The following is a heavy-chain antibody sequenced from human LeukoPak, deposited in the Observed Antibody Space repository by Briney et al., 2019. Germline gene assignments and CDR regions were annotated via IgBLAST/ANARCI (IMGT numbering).Heavy chain of an antibody. CDR3: ARARVSDYDFWSGYSSIYYMDV. V-gene: IGHV3-20*04. Sequence: GGSLRLSCAASGFTFDDYGMSWVRQAPGKGLEWVSGINWNGGSTGYADSVKGRFTISRDNAKNSLYLQMSSLRAENTALYYCARARVSDYDFWSGYSSIYYMDVWGKGTTVTVSS. J-gene: IGHJ6*03. D-gene: IGHD3-3*01. CDR1: GFTFDDYG. CDR2: INWNGGST.